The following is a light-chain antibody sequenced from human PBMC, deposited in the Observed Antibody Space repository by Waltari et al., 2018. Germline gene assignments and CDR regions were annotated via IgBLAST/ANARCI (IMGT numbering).Light chain of an antibody. V-gene: IGKV3-15*01. Sequence: EIVMTQSPATLSLSPGERATLSCRASQSVSSSLAWYQQKPGQAPSLLIYGASSRATGIPDRFSGSGSGTDFTLTISSLEPEDVAVYYCLQRSNWPLTFGGGTKVEIK. CDR1: QSVSSS. CDR2: GAS. J-gene: IGKJ4*01. CDR3: LQRSNWPLT.